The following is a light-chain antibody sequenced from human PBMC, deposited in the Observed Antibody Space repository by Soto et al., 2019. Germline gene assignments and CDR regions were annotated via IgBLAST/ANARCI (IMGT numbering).Light chain of an antibody. Sequence: QSALTQPASVSGSPGQSITISCTGTRTDVDGHDYVSWYQQHPGQAPKLIIFDVHNRPSGVSSRFSGSKSGDTASLTISGLQAEDDGDYYCGSYTASAPFYVFGTGNKLTVL. J-gene: IGLJ1*01. V-gene: IGLV2-14*03. CDR1: RTDVDGHDY. CDR3: GSYTASAPFYV. CDR2: DVH.